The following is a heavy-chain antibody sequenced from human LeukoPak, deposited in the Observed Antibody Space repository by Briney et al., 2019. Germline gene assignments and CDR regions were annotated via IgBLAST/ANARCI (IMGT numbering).Heavy chain of an antibody. Sequence: SETLSLTCSLPGDSINTYYWSWLRQPPGKGLEWIGYIYYSGSTNYNPSLKSRVTISVDTSKNQFSLRLSSVTAADTAVYYCARESTNTVTFDYWGQGTLVTVSS. V-gene: IGHV4-59*12. CDR2: IYYSGST. J-gene: IGHJ4*02. CDR1: GDSINTYY. D-gene: IGHD4-17*01. CDR3: ARESTNTVTFDY.